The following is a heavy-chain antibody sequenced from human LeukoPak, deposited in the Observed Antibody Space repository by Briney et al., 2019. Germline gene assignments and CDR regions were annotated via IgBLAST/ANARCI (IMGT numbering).Heavy chain of an antibody. CDR2: IYYSGST. D-gene: IGHD3-10*01. Sequence: NPSETLSLTCTVSGGSISSSSYYWGWIRQPPGKGLEWIGSIYYSGSTYYNPSLKSRVTISVDTPKNQFSLKLSSVTAADTAVYYCARATITMAVGVPADAFGIWGPGTMVTVS. CDR3: ARATITMAVGVPADAFGI. CDR1: GGSISSSSYY. J-gene: IGHJ3*02. V-gene: IGHV4-39*01.